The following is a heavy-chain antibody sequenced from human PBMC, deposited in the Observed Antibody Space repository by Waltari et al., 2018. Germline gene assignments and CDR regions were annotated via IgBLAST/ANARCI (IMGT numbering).Heavy chain of an antibody. CDR1: DVSIRKYY. Sequence: QVQLQESGPGLVKPSETLSLTCTVSDVSIRKYYWTWIRQSPGMGLEWIGYIYYNGYTIYNPSLKSRITISLDTSKSQFSLSLYSVTAADTAVYYCVTGSVDSRSWYEFDYWGQGTLVTV. V-gene: IGHV4-59*01. D-gene: IGHD6-13*01. CDR2: IYYNGYT. CDR3: VTGSVDSRSWYEFDY. J-gene: IGHJ4*02.